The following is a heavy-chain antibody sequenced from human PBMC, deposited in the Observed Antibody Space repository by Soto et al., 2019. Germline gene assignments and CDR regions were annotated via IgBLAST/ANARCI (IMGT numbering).Heavy chain of an antibody. CDR1: GGSVTNSSYY. CDR2: VYYRGRS. Sequence: SETLSLTCTVSGGSVTNSSYYWSWIRQSPGKGLEWIGSVYYRGRSYSKSSVKSRVTISVDTSKNQFSLNLNSVTASDTAVYFCVSQRTTVITQADFDYWGPGALVTVSS. CDR3: VSQRTTVITQADFDY. J-gene: IGHJ4*02. D-gene: IGHD4-4*01. V-gene: IGHV4-39*01.